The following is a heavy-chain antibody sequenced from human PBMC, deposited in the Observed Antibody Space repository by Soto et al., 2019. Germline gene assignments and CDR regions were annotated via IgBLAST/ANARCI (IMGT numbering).Heavy chain of an antibody. Sequence: ASVKVSCKASGYTFTGYYMHWVRQAPGQGLEWMGWINPNSGGTNYAQKFQGRVTMTRDTSISTAYMELSRLRSDDTAVYYCAREPLCGGKCYDNYFDPWGQGSLVTVS. D-gene: IGHD2-15*01. CDR1: GYTFTGYY. J-gene: IGHJ5*02. CDR3: AREPLCGGKCYDNYFDP. CDR2: INPNSGGT. V-gene: IGHV1-2*02.